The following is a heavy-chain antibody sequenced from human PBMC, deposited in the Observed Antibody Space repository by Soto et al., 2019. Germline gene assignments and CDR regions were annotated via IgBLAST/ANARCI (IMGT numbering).Heavy chain of an antibody. V-gene: IGHV4-30-4*02. J-gene: IGHJ4*02. Sequence: SDTQSLTSPFSGVAMSSGDYYWICLLPPPGKGLAWIGYIYYSGSTYYNPSLKSRVTISVDTSKNQFSLKLSSVTAADTAVYYCARAHPPGVYYYDSSGYLSWGQGTLVTVSS. CDR1: GVAMSSGDYY. CDR3: ARAHPPGVYYYDSSGYLS. D-gene: IGHD3-22*01. CDR2: IYYSGST.